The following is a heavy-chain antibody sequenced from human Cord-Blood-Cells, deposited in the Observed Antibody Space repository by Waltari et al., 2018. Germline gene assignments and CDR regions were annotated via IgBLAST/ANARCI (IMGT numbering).Heavy chain of an antibody. CDR1: GFTFSSYE. CDR3: ARDHHYLGSIAAAHDAFDI. J-gene: IGHJ3*02. D-gene: IGHD6-13*01. Sequence: EVQLVESGGGLVQPGGSLRLSCAASGFTFSSYEMNWVRQAPGTGLEWVSYISSSGSTIYYADSVKGRFTISRDNAKNSLYLQMNSLRAEDTAVYYCARDHHYLGSIAAAHDAFDIWGQGTMVTVSS. CDR2: ISSSGSTI. V-gene: IGHV3-48*03.